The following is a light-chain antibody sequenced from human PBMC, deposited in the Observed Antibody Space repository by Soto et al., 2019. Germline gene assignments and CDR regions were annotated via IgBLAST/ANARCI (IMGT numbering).Light chain of an antibody. J-gene: IGKJ1*01. CDR1: QSVSSSY. V-gene: IGKV3-20*01. Sequence: EIVLTQSPGTLSLSPGERATLSFRASQSVSSSYLAWYQQKPGQAPRLLIYGASSRATGIPDRFSGSGSGTDFTLTISRLEPEDFAVYYCQQYDSSGTFGQGTKVDIK. CDR3: QQYDSSGT. CDR2: GAS.